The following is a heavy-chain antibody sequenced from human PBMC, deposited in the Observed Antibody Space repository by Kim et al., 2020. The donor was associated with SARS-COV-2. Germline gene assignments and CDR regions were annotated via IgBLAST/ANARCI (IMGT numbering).Heavy chain of an antibody. J-gene: IGHJ4*02. CDR2: ISGSGVST. V-gene: IGHV3-23*01. CDR3: AKDMSITIFGVGSFDY. Sequence: GGSLRLSCAASGFTFSSYAMSWFRQAPGKGLEWFSAISGSGVSTYYADSVKGRFTISRDNSKNTLYLQITSLRAEDTAVYYCAKDMSITIFGVGSFDYWGQGTLVTVST. D-gene: IGHD3-3*01. CDR1: GFTFSSYA.